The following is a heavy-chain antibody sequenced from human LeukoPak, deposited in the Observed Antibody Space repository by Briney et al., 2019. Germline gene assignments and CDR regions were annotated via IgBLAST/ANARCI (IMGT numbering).Heavy chain of an antibody. J-gene: IGHJ4*02. CDR2: IKHDGSEK. V-gene: IGHV3-7*01. CDR1: GFTFSSYW. CDR3: ARGGESYYGSGSHDY. D-gene: IGHD3-10*01. Sequence: GGSLRLSCAASGFTFSSYWMNWVRQAPGKGPEWVANIKHDGSEKYYVDSMKGRFTISRDNAKKSLYLQMNSLRAEDTAVYYCARGGESYYGSGSHDYWGQGTLVTVSS.